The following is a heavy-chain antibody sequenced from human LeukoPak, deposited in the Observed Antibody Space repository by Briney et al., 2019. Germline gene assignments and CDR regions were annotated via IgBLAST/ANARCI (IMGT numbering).Heavy chain of an antibody. CDR1: GVTFSSYW. Sequence: GGSLRLSCAASGVTFSSYWMSWVRQAPGKGLEWVANIKQDGSEKYYVDSVKGRFTISRDNAKNSLYLQMNSLRAEDTAVYYCARDRAVIFGVVTTESNWFDPWGQGTLVTVSS. J-gene: IGHJ5*02. CDR3: ARDRAVIFGVVTTESNWFDP. CDR2: IKQDGSEK. V-gene: IGHV3-7*01. D-gene: IGHD3-3*01.